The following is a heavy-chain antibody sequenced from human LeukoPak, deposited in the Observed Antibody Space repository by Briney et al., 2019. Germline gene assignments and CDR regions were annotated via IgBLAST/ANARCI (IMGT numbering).Heavy chain of an antibody. CDR1: GGTFSSYA. CDR2: IIPIFGTA. CDR3: AGDRNSGVPPAMDPTNNWFDP. Sequence: SVKVSCKASGGTFSSYAISWVRQAPGQGLEWMGGIIPIFGTANYAQKLQGRVTMTTDTSTSTAYMELRSLRSDDTAVYYCAGDRNSGVPPAMDPTNNWFDPWGQGTLVTVSS. J-gene: IGHJ5*02. D-gene: IGHD2-2*01. V-gene: IGHV1-69*05.